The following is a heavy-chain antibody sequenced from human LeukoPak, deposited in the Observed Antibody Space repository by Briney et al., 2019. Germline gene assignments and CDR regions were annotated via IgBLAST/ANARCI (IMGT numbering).Heavy chain of an antibody. CDR1: GYTLTELS. J-gene: IGHJ4*02. V-gene: IGHV1-24*01. CDR3: AASSDDDSSNDY. Sequence: ASVKVSCTVSGYTLTELSMHWVRQAPGKGLEWMGGFDPEDGETIYAQKFQGRVTMTEDTSTDTAYMELSSLRSEDTAVYYCAASSDDDSSNDYWGQGTLVTVSS. CDR2: FDPEDGET. D-gene: IGHD6-19*01.